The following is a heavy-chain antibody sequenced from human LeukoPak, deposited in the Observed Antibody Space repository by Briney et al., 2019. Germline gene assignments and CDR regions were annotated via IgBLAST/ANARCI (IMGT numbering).Heavy chain of an antibody. CDR2: ISAYNGNT. Sequence: ASVKVSCKASGGTFSSYAISWVRQAPGQGLEWMGWISAYNGNTNYAQKLQGRVTMTTDTSTSTAYMELRSLRSDDTAVYYCARAKITMVRGVIYYYYGMDVWGQGTTVTVSS. CDR1: GGTFSSYA. V-gene: IGHV1-18*01. J-gene: IGHJ6*02. CDR3: ARAKITMVRGVIYYYYGMDV. D-gene: IGHD3-10*01.